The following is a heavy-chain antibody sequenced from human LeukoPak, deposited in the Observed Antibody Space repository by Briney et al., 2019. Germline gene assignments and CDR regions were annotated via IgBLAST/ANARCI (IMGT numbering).Heavy chain of an antibody. Sequence: SETLSLTCAVYGGSFSGYYWSWIRQPPGKGLEWIGEINHSGSTNYNPSLKSRVTISVDTSKNQFSLKLSSVTAADTAVYYCASNMVRGVIRKPARYYYYMDVWGKGTTVTIS. CDR1: GGSFSGYY. D-gene: IGHD3-10*01. J-gene: IGHJ6*03. V-gene: IGHV4-34*01. CDR3: ASNMVRGVIRKPARYYYYMDV. CDR2: INHSGST.